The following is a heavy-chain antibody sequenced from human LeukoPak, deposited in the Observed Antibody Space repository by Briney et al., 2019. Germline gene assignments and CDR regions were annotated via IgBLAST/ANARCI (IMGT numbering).Heavy chain of an antibody. V-gene: IGHV4-38-2*02. D-gene: IGHD3-22*01. CDR3: ARDSLLTYYYDSSGTGFDY. J-gene: IGHJ4*02. CDR1: GYSISSGYY. Sequence: SETLSLTCTVSGYSISSGYYWGWIRQPPGKGLEWIGSIYHSGSTYYNPSLKSRVTISVDTSKNQFSLKLSSVTAADTAVYYCARDSLLTYYYDSSGTGFDYWGQGTPVTVSS. CDR2: IYHSGST.